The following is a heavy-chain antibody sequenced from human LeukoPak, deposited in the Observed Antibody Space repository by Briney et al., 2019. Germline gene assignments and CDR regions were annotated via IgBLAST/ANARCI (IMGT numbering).Heavy chain of an antibody. CDR2: IYSGGST. V-gene: IGHV3-53*01. CDR1: GFTVSSNY. Sequence: SGGSLRLSCAASGFTVSSNYMSWVRQAPGKGLEWVSVIYSGGSTYYADSVKGRFTISRDNSKNTLYLQMNSLRAEDTAVYYCAKEGGGNAFDIWGQGTMVTVSS. D-gene: IGHD4-23*01. CDR3: AKEGGGNAFDI. J-gene: IGHJ3*02.